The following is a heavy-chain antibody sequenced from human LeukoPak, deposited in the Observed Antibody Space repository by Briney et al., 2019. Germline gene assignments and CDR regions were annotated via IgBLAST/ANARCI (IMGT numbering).Heavy chain of an antibody. CDR3: AKLGVTMVRGVYYYYYTDV. J-gene: IGHJ6*03. CDR1: GGSISSYY. CDR2: IFTSGNT. V-gene: IGHV4-4*09. D-gene: IGHD3-10*01. Sequence: PSETLSLTCTVSGGSISSYYWSWIRQPPGKGLEWIGYIFTSGNTNYNPSLKSRVTISADTSKNQFSLKLSSVTAADTAVYFCAKLGVTMVRGVYYYYYTDVWGKGTTVTVSS.